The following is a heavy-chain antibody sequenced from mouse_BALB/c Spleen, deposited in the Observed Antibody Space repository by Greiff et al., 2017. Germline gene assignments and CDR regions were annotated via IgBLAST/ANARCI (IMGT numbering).Heavy chain of an antibody. J-gene: IGHJ4*01. V-gene: IGHV7-3*02. Sequence: EVKLMESGGGLVQPGGSLRLSCATSGFTFTDYYMSWVRQPPGKALEWLGFIRNKANGYTTEYSASVKGRFTISRDNSQSILYLQMNTLRAEDSATYYCASPIDSYAMDYWGQGTSVTVSS. CDR1: GFTFTDYY. CDR2: IRNKANGYTT. CDR3: ASPIDSYAMDY. D-gene: IGHD3-2*01.